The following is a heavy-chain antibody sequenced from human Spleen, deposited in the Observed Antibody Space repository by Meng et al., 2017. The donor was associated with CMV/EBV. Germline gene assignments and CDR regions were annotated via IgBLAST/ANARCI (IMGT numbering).Heavy chain of an antibody. D-gene: IGHD5-12*01. CDR2: INHSGST. CDR3: AGGYDDYYYGMDV. CDR1: GGSFSGYY. J-gene: IGHJ6*02. Sequence: SETLSLTCAVYGGSFSGYYWSWIRQPPGKGLEWIGEINHSGSTNYNPSLKSRVTTSVDTPKNQFSLKLNSVTAADTAVYYCAGGYDDYYYGMDVWGQGTTVTVSS. V-gene: IGHV4-34*01.